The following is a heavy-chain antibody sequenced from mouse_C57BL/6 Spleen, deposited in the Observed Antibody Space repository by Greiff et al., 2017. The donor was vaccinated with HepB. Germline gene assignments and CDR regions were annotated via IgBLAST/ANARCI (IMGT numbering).Heavy chain of an antibody. J-gene: IGHJ4*01. Sequence: EVNVVESGGGLVKPGGSLKLSCAASGFTFSDYGMHWVRQAPEKGLEWVAYISSGSSTIYYADTVKGRFTISRDNAKNTLFLQMTSLRSEDTAMYYCARKIGTSLYYAMDYWGQGTSVTVSS. CDR2: ISSGSSTI. D-gene: IGHD4-1*01. CDR1: GFTFSDYG. V-gene: IGHV5-17*01. CDR3: ARKIGTSLYYAMDY.